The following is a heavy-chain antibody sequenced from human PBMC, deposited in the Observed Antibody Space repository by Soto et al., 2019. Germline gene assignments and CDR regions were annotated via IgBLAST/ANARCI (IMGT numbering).Heavy chain of an antibody. V-gene: IGHV1-8*01. J-gene: IGHJ4*02. CDR1: GYTFTSYD. Sequence: ASVKVSCKASGYTFTSYDINWVRQATGQGLEWMGWMNPNSGNTGYAQKFQGRVTMTRNTSISTAYMELSSLRFEDTAVYYCARGKVTTTLVDYWGQGTLVTVSS. D-gene: IGHD5-12*01. CDR3: ARGKVTTTLVDY. CDR2: MNPNSGNT.